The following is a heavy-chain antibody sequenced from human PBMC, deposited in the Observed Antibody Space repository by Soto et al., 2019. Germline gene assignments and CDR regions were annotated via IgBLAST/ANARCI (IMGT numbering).Heavy chain of an antibody. Sequence: QVQLVQSGAEVKKPGASVKVSCKASGYTFTSYGLSWVRQAPGQGLEWMVWINGYTGNTNYAQKFQGRVTMTTDTSTNTAYLDLWTLISDDTAVYYCARSWVTGKGGIDVWGQGTTVTVSS. V-gene: IGHV1-18*01. CDR2: INGYTGNT. D-gene: IGHD3-16*01. CDR1: GYTFTSYG. CDR3: ARSWVTGKGGIDV. J-gene: IGHJ6*02.